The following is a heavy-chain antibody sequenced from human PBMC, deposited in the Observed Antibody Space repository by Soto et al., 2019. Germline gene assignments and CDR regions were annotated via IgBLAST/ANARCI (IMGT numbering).Heavy chain of an antibody. CDR1: GFNFSSYR. J-gene: IGHJ6*02. D-gene: IGHD5-18*01. V-gene: IGHV3-21*01. Sequence: EVQLVESGGGLVKPGGSLRLSCAASGFNFSSYRMNWVRQAPGKGLEWVSSNSSSSSYIYYADSVKGRFTISRDNAKNSLYLQMNRLRAEDTAVYYCARYVDTAMGELLGVGEYYYGMDVWGQGTTVTVSS. CDR2: NSSSSSYI. CDR3: ARYVDTAMGELLGVGEYYYGMDV.